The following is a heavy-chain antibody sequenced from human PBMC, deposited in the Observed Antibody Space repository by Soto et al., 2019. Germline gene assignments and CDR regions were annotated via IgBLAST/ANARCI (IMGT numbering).Heavy chain of an antibody. Sequence: SETLSLTCTVSGGSISSYYWSWIRQPPGKGLEWIGYIYYSGNTNYNPSLKSRVTISVDTSKNQFSLKLSSVTAADTAVYYCASFGYCSGGSCYPSAFDIWGQGTMVTVSS. V-gene: IGHV4-59*01. J-gene: IGHJ3*02. CDR2: IYYSGNT. CDR1: GGSISSYY. D-gene: IGHD2-15*01. CDR3: ASFGYCSGGSCYPSAFDI.